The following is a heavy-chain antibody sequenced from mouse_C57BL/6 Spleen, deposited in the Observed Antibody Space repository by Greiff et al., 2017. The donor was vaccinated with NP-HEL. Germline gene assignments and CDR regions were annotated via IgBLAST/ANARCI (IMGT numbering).Heavy chain of an antibody. Sequence: QVQLQQPGAELVKPGASVKLSCKASGYTFTSYWMQWVKQRPGQGLEWIGEIDPSDSYTNYNQKFKGKATLTVDTSSSTAYMQLSSLTSEDSAVYYCASYYGSSPIYAMDYWGQGTSVTVSS. CDR1: GYTFTSYW. D-gene: IGHD1-1*01. V-gene: IGHV1-50*01. CDR2: IDPSDSYT. J-gene: IGHJ4*01. CDR3: ASYYGSSPIYAMDY.